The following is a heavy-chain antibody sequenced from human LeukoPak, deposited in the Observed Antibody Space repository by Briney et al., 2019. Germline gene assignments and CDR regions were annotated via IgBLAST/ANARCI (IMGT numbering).Heavy chain of an antibody. Sequence: PGGSLRLSCAASGFPFSNYGMHWVRQAPGKGLEWVAVIWYDGSNKYYADSVKGRFTISRDNSKNTLYLQMNSLRAEDTAVYYCATDTPMPSTYSLDYWGQGTLVTVSS. J-gene: IGHJ4*02. CDR3: ATDTPMPSTYSLDY. V-gene: IGHV3-33*01. CDR2: IWYDGSNK. D-gene: IGHD2-15*01. CDR1: GFPFSNYG.